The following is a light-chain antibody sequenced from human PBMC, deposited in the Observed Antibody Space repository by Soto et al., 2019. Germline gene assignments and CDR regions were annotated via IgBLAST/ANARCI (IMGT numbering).Light chain of an antibody. J-gene: IGLJ3*02. CDR3: QSYDSSLSVRV. V-gene: IGLV1-40*01. CDR1: NSNIGAGYD. Sequence: QLVLTQPPSVSGAPGQRVTISCTGSNSNIGAGYDVHWYQQLPGTAPKLLIYGNSNRPSGVPDRFSGSKSGTSASLAITGLQPEDEADYYCQSYDSSLSVRVFGGGTKLTVL. CDR2: GNS.